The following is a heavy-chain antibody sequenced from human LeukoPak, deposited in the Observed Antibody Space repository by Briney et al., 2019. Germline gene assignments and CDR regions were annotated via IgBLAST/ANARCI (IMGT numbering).Heavy chain of an antibody. CDR2: INPNSFGT. D-gene: IGHD2-15*01. CDR1: GYTFTDYY. J-gene: IGHJ4*02. Sequence: ASVKVSCRASGYTFTDYYIHWVRQAPGQGLEWMGWINPNSFGTNYAQKFQDRVTMTRDTSISTAYMELSRLRSDDTAIYYCARDSATLPGSYFDYWGQGTLVTVSS. CDR3: ARDSATLPGSYFDY. V-gene: IGHV1-2*02.